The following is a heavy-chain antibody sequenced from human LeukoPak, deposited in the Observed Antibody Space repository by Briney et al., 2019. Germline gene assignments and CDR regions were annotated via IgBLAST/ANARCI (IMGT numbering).Heavy chain of an antibody. V-gene: IGHV3-30*18. Sequence: GGSLRLSCAASGFTFSTYWMNWFRQTPGKGLEWVAVISYDGSNKYYADSVKGRFTISRDNSKNTLYLQMNSLRAEDTAVYYCAKDHDYGDYAPFDYWGQGTLVTVSS. CDR3: AKDHDYGDYAPFDY. CDR2: ISYDGSNK. J-gene: IGHJ4*02. CDR1: GFTFSTYW. D-gene: IGHD4-17*01.